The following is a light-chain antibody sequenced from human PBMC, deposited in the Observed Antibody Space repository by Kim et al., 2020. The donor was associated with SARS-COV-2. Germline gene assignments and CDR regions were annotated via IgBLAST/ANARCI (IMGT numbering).Light chain of an antibody. CDR3: QTWGTGIRV. J-gene: IGLJ3*02. CDR1: SGHRNYA. Sequence: QLVLTQSPSASASLGASVKLTCTLSSGHRNYAIAWHQQQPEKGPRYLMKLNSDGSHSKGDGIPDRFSGSSSGAERYLTISSLQSEDEADYYCQTWGTGIRVFGGGTKLTV. CDR2: LNSDGSH. V-gene: IGLV4-69*01.